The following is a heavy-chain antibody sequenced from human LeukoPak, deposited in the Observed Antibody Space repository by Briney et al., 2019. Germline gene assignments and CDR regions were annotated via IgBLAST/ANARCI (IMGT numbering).Heavy chain of an antibody. D-gene: IGHD3-10*01. J-gene: IGHJ4*02. V-gene: IGHV4-30-2*01. CDR1: GGSISSGGYS. CDR3: ARGGISMVRGVIPYYFDY. Sequence: SQTLSLTCAVSGGSISSGGYSWNWIRQPPGKGLEWIGYIYHSGTTYYNPSLKSRVTISLDRSKNQFSLKLSSVTAADTAVYYCARGGISMVRGVIPYYFDYRGQGTLVTVSS. CDR2: IYHSGTT.